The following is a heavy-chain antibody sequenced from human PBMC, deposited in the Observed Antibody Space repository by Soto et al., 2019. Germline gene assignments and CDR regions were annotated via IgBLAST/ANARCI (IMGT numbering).Heavy chain of an antibody. CDR2: IIPIFGTA. CDR1: GGTFSSYA. CDR3: AAVEWVTMVRGVDTYDY. D-gene: IGHD3-10*01. V-gene: IGHV1-69*13. Sequence: SVKVSCKASGGTFSSYAISWVRQAPGQGLEWMGGIIPIFGTANYAQKFQGRVTITADESTSTAYMELSSLRSEDTAVYYCAAVEWVTMVRGVDTYDYWGQGTLVTVSS. J-gene: IGHJ4*02.